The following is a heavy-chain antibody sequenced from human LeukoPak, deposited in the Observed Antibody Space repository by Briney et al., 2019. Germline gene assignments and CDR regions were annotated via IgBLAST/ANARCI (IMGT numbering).Heavy chain of an antibody. CDR3: ASRRYSSSWRKFDY. D-gene: IGHD6-13*01. V-gene: IGHV4-34*01. CDR2: INHSGFT. J-gene: IGHJ4*02. Sequence: PSETLSLTCAVYGGSFSGYYWSWIRQPPGKGLEWIGEINHSGFTNYNPSLKSRVTISVDTSKSQFSLKLSSVTAADTAVYYCASRRYSSSWRKFDYWGQGTLVTVSS. CDR1: GGSFSGYY.